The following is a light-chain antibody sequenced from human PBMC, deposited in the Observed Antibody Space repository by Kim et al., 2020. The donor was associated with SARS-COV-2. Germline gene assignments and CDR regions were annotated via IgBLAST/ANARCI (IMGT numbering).Light chain of an antibody. Sequence: EIVLTQSPGPLSLSPGERVTLSCRASQRVSSDYLAWYQQKPGQAPRLLIQAASRRSTGIPDRFSGSGSGTDFTLTISRLEPEDFAMYHCLQYGSSPPTFGQGTKVDIK. CDR1: QRVSSDY. CDR2: AAS. J-gene: IGKJ1*01. CDR3: LQYGSSPPT. V-gene: IGKV3-20*01.